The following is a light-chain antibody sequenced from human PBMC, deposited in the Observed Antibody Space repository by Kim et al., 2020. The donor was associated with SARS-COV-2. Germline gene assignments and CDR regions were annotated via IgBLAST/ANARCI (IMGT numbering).Light chain of an antibody. CDR2: AAS. CDR1: QSISNY. Sequence: FVGDRVTIACRASQSISNYLSWYQQKPGKAPKLLISAASTLQSGVPSRFSGSGSGTDFTFTITSLQPEDFATYYCQQSYRTPQITFGQGTRLEIK. J-gene: IGKJ5*01. V-gene: IGKV1-39*01. CDR3: QQSYRTPQIT.